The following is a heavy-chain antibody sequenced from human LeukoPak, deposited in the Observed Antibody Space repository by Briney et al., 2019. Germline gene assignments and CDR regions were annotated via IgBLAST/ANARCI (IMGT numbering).Heavy chain of an antibody. CDR2: INWNGGST. D-gene: IGHD6-19*01. CDR3: ARAHTHPGGWYYFDY. Sequence: RTGGSLRLSCAASGFTFSSYAMHWVRHAPGKGLEWVSGINWNGGSTGYADSVKGRFTISRDNAKNSLYLQMNSLRAEDTALYHCARAHTHPGGWYYFDYWGQGTLVTVSS. CDR1: GFTFSSYA. V-gene: IGHV3-20*01. J-gene: IGHJ4*02.